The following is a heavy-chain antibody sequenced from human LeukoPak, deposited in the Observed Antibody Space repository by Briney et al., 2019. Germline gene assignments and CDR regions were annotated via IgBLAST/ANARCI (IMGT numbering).Heavy chain of an antibody. CDR1: GYSFTSYW. D-gene: IGHD6-19*01. CDR2: IYPGDSDT. J-gene: IGHJ4*02. Sequence: ESLKISCKGSGYSFTSYWIGWVRQMPGKGLEWMGIIYPGDSDTRYSPSFQGQVTISADKSISTAYLQWSSLKASDTAMYYCARTTEYSSGWYYFDYWGQGTLVTVSS. V-gene: IGHV5-51*01. CDR3: ARTTEYSSGWYYFDY.